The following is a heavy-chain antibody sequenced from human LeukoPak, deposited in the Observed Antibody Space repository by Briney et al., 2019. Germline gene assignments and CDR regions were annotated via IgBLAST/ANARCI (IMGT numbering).Heavy chain of an antibody. CDR1: GGSISSGGYY. J-gene: IGHJ6*02. CDR3: ASVAAESTYYGMDV. D-gene: IGHD6-25*01. V-gene: IGHV4-31*03. Sequence: PSETLSLTCTVSGGSISSGGYYWTWIRPHPGKGLEWFGYIYYSGSTFYHPSLKSRVTISVDTSKNQFSLKLSSVTAADTAVYCCASVAAESTYYGMDVWGQGTTVTVSS. CDR2: IYYSGST.